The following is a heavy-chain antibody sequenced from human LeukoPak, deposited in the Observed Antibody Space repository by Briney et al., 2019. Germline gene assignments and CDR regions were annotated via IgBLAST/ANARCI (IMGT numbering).Heavy chain of an antibody. CDR1: GFSFSNHY. J-gene: IGHJ4*02. CDR3: TRVIVAVPGYFDYFDF. Sequence: SGGSLRLSCTASGFSFSNHYMRWIRQAPGKGLEWVANINEDGSNKWHLGSVKGRFTVSRDNARNSLYLQVNSLRVEDTAVYYCTRVIVAVPGYFDYFDFWGQGVLVTVSS. D-gene: IGHD6-19*01. CDR2: INEDGSNK. V-gene: IGHV3-7*01.